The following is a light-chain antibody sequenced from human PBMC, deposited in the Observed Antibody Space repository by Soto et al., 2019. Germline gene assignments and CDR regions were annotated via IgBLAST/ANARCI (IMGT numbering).Light chain of an antibody. CDR1: QSVSTY. J-gene: IGKJ4*01. CDR2: DAS. Sequence: EIALTQSPATLSLSPGERATLSCRASQSVSTYLAWYQLRPGQAPRLLIYDASNRATGIPARFSGSGSGTDFTLTISSLEPEDFAVYYCQQRYNWPPLTFGGGTRVEIK. CDR3: QQRYNWPPLT. V-gene: IGKV3-11*01.